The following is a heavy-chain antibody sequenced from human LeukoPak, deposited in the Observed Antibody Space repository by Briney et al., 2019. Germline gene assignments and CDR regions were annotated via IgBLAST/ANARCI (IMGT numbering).Heavy chain of an antibody. CDR1: GGSFSSSNW. CDR2: IYHSGST. J-gene: IGHJ4*02. CDR3: ARHLRPVSGTGEGF. Sequence: SGTLSLTCAVSGGSFSSSNWWRWVRQSPGKGLEWIGEIYHSGSTNYNPSLKSRVTISVDKAKNQFSLKLSSVTAADTAVYYCARHLRPVSGTGEGFWGQGTLVTVSS. V-gene: IGHV4-4*02. D-gene: IGHD5/OR15-5a*01.